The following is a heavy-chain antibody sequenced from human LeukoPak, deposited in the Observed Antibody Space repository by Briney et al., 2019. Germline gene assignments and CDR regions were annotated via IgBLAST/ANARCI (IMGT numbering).Heavy chain of an antibody. V-gene: IGHV4-39*07. CDR1: GGSISSSSYY. CDR3: ARSQVRAWFDP. J-gene: IGHJ5*02. CDR2: IYYSGST. Sequence: SETLSLTCTVSGGSISSSSYYWGWIRQPPGKGLEWIGSIYYSGSTYYNPSLKSRVTISVDTSKNQFSLKLSSVTAADTAVYYCARSQVRAWFDPWGQGTLVTVSS.